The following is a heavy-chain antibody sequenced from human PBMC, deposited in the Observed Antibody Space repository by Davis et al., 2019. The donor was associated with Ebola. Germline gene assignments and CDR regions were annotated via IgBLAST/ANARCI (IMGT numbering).Heavy chain of an antibody. CDR3: VRGPDYGDRTDYFDS. Sequence: GESLKISCAASGFTFSDYYMNWIRQAPGKGLECISYISSSGSSIYYADSVKGRFTISRDNAKNSLYLQMNGLRAEDTAVYYCVRGPDYGDRTDYFDSWGQGTLVTVSS. J-gene: IGHJ4*02. D-gene: IGHD3-16*01. V-gene: IGHV3-11*04. CDR2: ISSSGSSI. CDR1: GFTFSDYY.